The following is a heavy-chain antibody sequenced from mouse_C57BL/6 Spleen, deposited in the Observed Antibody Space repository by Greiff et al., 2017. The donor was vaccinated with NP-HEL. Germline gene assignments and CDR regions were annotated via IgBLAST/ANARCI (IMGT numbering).Heavy chain of an antibody. J-gene: IGHJ2*01. V-gene: IGHV1-9*01. Sequence: QVQLKQSGAELMKPGASVKLSCKATGYTFTGYWIEWVKQRPGHGLEWIGEILPGRGSTNYNEKFKGQATFTADTSSNTAYMQLSSLTSEDSANYYCAGMDMDTDFDDWGQGTTLTVSS. D-gene: IGHD2-2*01. CDR2: ILPGRGST. CDR1: GYTFTGYW. CDR3: AGMDMDTDFDD.